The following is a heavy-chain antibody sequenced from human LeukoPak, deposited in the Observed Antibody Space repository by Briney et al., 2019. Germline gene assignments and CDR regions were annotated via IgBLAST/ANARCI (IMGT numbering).Heavy chain of an antibody. D-gene: IGHD2/OR15-2a*01. CDR1: GFTFDDYA. J-gene: IGHJ5*02. V-gene: IGHV3-30*02. CDR3: AKDLWDTGDP. CDR2: IRYDGSKK. Sequence: PGRSLRLSCAASGFTFDDYAMHWVRQAPGKGLEWVAFIRYDGSKKYYADSVKGRFTISRDNSKNTLYLQMNSLRAEDTAVYYCAKDLWDTGDPWGQGTLVTVSS.